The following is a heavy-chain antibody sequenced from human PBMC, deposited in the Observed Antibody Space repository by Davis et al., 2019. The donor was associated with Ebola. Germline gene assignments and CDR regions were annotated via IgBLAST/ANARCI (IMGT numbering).Heavy chain of an antibody. CDR1: GFSLSTSGMC. CDR3: ARMNGAVHYYYGMDV. J-gene: IGHJ6*02. V-gene: IGHV2-70*11. Sequence: SGPTLVTPTQTLTLTCTFSGFSLSTSGMCVSWIRQPPGKALEWLARIDWDDDKYYSTSLKTRLTISKDTSKNQVVLTMTNMDPVDTATYYCARMNGAVHYYYGMDVWGQGTTVTVSS. CDR2: IDWDDDK. D-gene: IGHD1-1*01.